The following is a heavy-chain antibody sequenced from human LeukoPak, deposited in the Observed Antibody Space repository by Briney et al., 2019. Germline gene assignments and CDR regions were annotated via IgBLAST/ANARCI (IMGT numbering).Heavy chain of an antibody. CDR1: GGSISSSNW. V-gene: IGHV4-4*02. J-gene: IGHJ3*02. CDR3: ARMGYYDSSGYFHDAFDI. CDR2: IYHSGST. D-gene: IGHD3-22*01. Sequence: SGTLSLTCAVSGGSISSSNWWSWVRQPPGKGLEWIGEIYHSGSTNYNPSLKSRVTISVDKSKNQFSLKLSSVTAADTAAYYCARMGYYDSSGYFHDAFDIWGQRTMVTVSS.